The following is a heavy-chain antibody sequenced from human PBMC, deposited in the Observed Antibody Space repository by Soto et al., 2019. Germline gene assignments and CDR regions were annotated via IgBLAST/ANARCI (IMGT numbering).Heavy chain of an antibody. V-gene: IGHV1-69*01. CDR2: VTPILGTA. CDR3: ARLGHPGH. CDR1: GGSLRNSV. Sequence: QVQLVQSGAEVKKPGSSVKASCTASGGSLRNSVISWVRQAPAQRLEWMGGVTPILGTANYAQKFQGRVTMTADEATSTAYMDLSSLSPDDTAVYYCARLGHPGHWGPGTLVIVSS. J-gene: IGHJ4*02.